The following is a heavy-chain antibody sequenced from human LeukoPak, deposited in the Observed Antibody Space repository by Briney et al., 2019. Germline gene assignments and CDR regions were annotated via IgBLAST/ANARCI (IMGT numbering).Heavy chain of an antibody. CDR2: ISAYNGDT. CDR3: ARDFPPLRYFDWFANYYYYYYMDV. V-gene: IGHV1-18*01. CDR1: GYTFTSYG. Sequence: ASVKLSCKASGYTFTSYGISWVRQAPGQGLEWMGWISAYNGDTNYAQKLQGRVTMTTDTSTSTAYMELRSLRSDDTAVYYCARDFPPLRYFDWFANYYYYYYMDVWGKGTTATISS. D-gene: IGHD3-9*01. J-gene: IGHJ6*03.